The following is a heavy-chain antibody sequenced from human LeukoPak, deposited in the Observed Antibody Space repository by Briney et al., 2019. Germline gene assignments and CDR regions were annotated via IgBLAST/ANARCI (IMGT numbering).Heavy chain of an antibody. Sequence: ASAKVSCKASGYTFTSYGISWVRQAPGQGLEWMGWISAYNGNTNYAQKLQGRVTMTTDTSTSTAYMELRSLRSDDTAVYYCARAVYYYDSSGYYFPYYYYMDVWGKGTTVTVSS. CDR1: GYTFTSYG. CDR3: ARAVYYYDSSGYYFPYYYYMDV. CDR2: ISAYNGNT. D-gene: IGHD3-22*01. V-gene: IGHV1-18*01. J-gene: IGHJ6*03.